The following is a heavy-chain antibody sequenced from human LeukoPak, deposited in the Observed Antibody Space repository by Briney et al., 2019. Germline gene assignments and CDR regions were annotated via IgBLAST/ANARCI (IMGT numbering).Heavy chain of an antibody. CDR1: GFTFSDYY. D-gene: IGHD2-2*01. CDR2: ISSSGSTI. V-gene: IGHV3-11*01. Sequence: GGSLRLSCAASGFTFSDYYMSWIRQAPGKGLEWVSYISSSGSTIYYADSVKGRFTISRDNAKNSLYLQMNSLRAEDTAVYYCARECESSSTSCHVRGIFDYWGQGTLVTVSS. CDR3: ARECESSSTSCHVRGIFDY. J-gene: IGHJ4*02.